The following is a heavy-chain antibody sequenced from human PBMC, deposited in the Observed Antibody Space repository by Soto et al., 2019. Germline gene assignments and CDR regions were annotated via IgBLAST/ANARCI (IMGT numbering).Heavy chain of an antibody. CDR1: GGTFGSHT. CDR2: IIPVFNAA. J-gene: IGHJ4*02. CDR3: ARIDTLTYHNTRGTDIDF. V-gene: IGHV1-69*06. Sequence: QVQLVQSGAEVKKPGSSVRVSCKVSGGTFGSHTFTWVRQAPGQGLEWMGEIIPVFNAANYAQRFQDRVTITEDRSATTVYLELSRLTSADTATYYCARIDTLTYHNTRGTDIDFWGQGTLVIVSS. D-gene: IGHD3-16*01.